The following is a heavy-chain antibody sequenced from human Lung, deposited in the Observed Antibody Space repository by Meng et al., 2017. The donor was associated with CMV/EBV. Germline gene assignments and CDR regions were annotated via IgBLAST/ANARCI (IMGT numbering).Heavy chain of an antibody. V-gene: IGHV3-23*01. J-gene: IGHJ3*01. Sequence: GGSXRLXCAASGFTFSTYAMNWVRQAPGKGLEWVSSISGSTSSDTHYADSVGGRFTISRDNSKNTLFLHLSSLRVEDTAIYYCARALRGYAYPRDAFGVXGRGXMVTVSS. D-gene: IGHD5-18*01. CDR2: ISGSTSSDT. CDR1: GFTFSTYA. CDR3: ARALRGYAYPRDAFGV.